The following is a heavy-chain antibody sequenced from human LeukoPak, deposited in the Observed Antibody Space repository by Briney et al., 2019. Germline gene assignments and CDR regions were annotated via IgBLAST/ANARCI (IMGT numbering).Heavy chain of an antibody. Sequence: KSSETLSLTCTVSGGSISSYYWSWIRQPPGKGLEWIGYIYYSGSTNYNPSLKSRVTISVGTSKNQFSLKLSSVTAADTAVYYCARQRGELRSLDYWGQGTLVTVSS. CDR1: GGSISSYY. CDR3: ARQRGELRSLDY. V-gene: IGHV4-59*08. J-gene: IGHJ4*02. CDR2: IYYSGST. D-gene: IGHD1-26*01.